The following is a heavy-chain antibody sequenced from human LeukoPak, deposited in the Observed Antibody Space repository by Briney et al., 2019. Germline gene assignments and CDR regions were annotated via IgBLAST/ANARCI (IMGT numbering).Heavy chain of an antibody. D-gene: IGHD6-19*01. V-gene: IGHV5-51*01. CDR1: GYSFTSYC. CDR2: IYPGDSDT. CDR3: ARVASSGWYYFDY. J-gene: IGHJ4*02. Sequence: GESLKISCRGSGYSFTSYCNGWVLQMPGKDLEWMGVIYPGDSDTRYSPSFQGQVTISADKSISTAYLQWSSLKASDTAMYYCARVASSGWYYFDYWGQGTLVTVSS.